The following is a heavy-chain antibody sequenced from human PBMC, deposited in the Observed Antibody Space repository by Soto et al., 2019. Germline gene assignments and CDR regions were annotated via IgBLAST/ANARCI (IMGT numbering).Heavy chain of an antibody. V-gene: IGHV3-64D*06. CDR1: GFTFSSYA. CDR2: ISSNGGST. CDR3: VKGGVESYSWFDP. J-gene: IGHJ5*02. D-gene: IGHD1-26*01. Sequence: GGSLRLSCSASGFTFSSYAMHWVRQAPGKGLEYVSAISSNGGSTYYADSVKGRFTISRDNSKNTLYLQMSSLRAEDTAVYYCVKGGVESYSWFDPWGQGTLVTVSS.